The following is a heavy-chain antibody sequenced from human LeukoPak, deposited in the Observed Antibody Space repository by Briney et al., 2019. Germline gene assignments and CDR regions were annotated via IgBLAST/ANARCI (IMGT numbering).Heavy chain of an antibody. CDR3: ASGYYDFWSGYGLGA. V-gene: IGHV1-69*02. D-gene: IGHD3-3*01. CDR1: GGTFSSYT. CDR2: IIPILGIA. J-gene: IGHJ5*02. Sequence: SVKVSCKASGGTFSSYTISWVRQAPGQGLEWMGRIIPILGIANYAQKFQGRVTITADKSTSTAYMELSSLRSEDTAVYHCASGYYDFWSGYGLGAWGQGTPVTVSS.